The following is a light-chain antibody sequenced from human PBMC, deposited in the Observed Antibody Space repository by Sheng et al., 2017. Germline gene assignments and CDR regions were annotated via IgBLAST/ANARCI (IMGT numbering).Light chain of an antibody. CDR1: QSISSTY. CDR2: AAS. J-gene: IGKJ3*01. V-gene: IGKV3-20*01. Sequence: EIVLTQSPGTLSLSPGERATLSCRASQSISSTYLAWYQQNPAXLPGPSIYAASSRATGIPRQVQWAVGSGTDFTLTISRLEPEDFAVYYCQQYGSSPFTFGPGTKVGYQT. CDR3: QQYGSSPFT.